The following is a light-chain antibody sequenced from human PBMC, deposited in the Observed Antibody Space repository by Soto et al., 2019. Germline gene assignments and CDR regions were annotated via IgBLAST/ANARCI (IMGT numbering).Light chain of an antibody. Sequence: QSVLTQAPSASGTPGQRVTISCSGSSSNIGRSSVNWYQHLPGTAPKLLIYSNDRRPSGVPERFSGSKSGTSASLAISGLQSEDEADYYCAAWDDSLNGWVFGGGTQLTVL. CDR3: AAWDDSLNGWV. CDR1: SSNIGRSS. V-gene: IGLV1-44*01. CDR2: SND. J-gene: IGLJ3*02.